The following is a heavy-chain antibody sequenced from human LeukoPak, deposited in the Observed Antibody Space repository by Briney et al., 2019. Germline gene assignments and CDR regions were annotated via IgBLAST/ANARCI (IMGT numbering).Heavy chain of an antibody. D-gene: IGHD1-26*01. CDR3: ARAGGSYYGD. V-gene: IGHV3-74*01. J-gene: IGHJ4*02. CDR1: GFTFSNYW. Sequence: GSLRLSCAASGFTFSNYWMHWVRQAPGKGLVWVSHINSDGSNTNYADSVKGRFTISRDNAKNTLYLQMNSLRVEDTAVYYCARAGGSYYGDWGQGTLVTVSS. CDR2: INSDGSNT.